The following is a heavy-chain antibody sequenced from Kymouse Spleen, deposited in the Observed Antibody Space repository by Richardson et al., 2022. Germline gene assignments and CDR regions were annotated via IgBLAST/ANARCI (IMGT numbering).Heavy chain of an antibody. CDR1: GGSFSGYY. V-gene: IGHV4-34*01. J-gene: IGHJ6*02. CDR3: ARGGAVAGHEDYYYYGMDV. Sequence: QVQLQQWGAGLLKPSETLSLTCAVYGGSFSGYYWSWIRQPPGKGLEWIGEINHSGSTNYNPSLKSRVTISVDTSKNQFSLKLSSVTAADTAVYYCARGGAVAGHEDYYYYGMDVWGQGTTVTVSS. CDR2: INHSGST. D-gene: IGHD6-19*01.